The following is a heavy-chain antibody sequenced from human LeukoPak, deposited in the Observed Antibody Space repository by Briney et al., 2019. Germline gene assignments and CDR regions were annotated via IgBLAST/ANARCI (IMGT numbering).Heavy chain of an antibody. V-gene: IGHV3-74*01. J-gene: IGHJ4*02. D-gene: IGHD5-18*01. Sequence: GVSLRLSCAASGFTFSSYWMHWVRQAPEKGLVWVSRIKSDGSTATYADSVKGRFTISRDNAKNTLYLQTNSLRAEDTAVYYCARVVDTHFDYWGQGTLVTVSS. CDR2: IKSDGSTA. CDR3: ARVVDTHFDY. CDR1: GFTFSSYW.